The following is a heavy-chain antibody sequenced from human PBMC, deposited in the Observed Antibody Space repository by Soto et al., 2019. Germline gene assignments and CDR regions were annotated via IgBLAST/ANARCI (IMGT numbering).Heavy chain of an antibody. D-gene: IGHD6-19*01. CDR2: IHSDGNDI. Sequence: EVQLVESGGGLVQPGGSLRLSCAASGFSIINYWMHWVRQVPGKGLVWVSRIHSDGNDILYADSVKGRFTMSRDNAKNMLYLQMNSLRAEDTAVYYCASHRGGWREDYWGQGTLVTVSS. J-gene: IGHJ4*02. CDR1: GFSIINYW. V-gene: IGHV3-74*03. CDR3: ASHRGGWREDY.